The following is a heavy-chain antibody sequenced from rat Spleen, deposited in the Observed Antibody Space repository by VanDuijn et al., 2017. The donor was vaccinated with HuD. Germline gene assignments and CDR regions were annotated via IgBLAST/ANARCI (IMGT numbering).Heavy chain of an antibody. V-gene: IGHV5-31*01. CDR2: VTNTGGGT. D-gene: IGHD4-3*01. CDR1: GFTFNNYW. CDR3: ARHPWQFPS. J-gene: IGHJ2*01. Sequence: EVQLVESGGGLVQPGRSLKLSCVASGFTFNNYWMTWIRQAPGKGLEWVASVTNTGGGTYYPDSVKGRFTISRDNAKNTLYLQMDSLRSEDTATYYCARHPWQFPSWGQGVMVTVSS.